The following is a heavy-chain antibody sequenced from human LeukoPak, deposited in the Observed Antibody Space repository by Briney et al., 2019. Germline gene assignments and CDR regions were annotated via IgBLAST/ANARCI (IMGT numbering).Heavy chain of an antibody. J-gene: IGHJ3*02. Sequence: GASVKVSCKASGGTFSTYAVTWVRQAPGQGLEWMGRIIPVLGIVNSAQKFQGRVASTADKSTSTAYMELSSLRSEDTAVYYCARNNYYYDSSGSRDAFDIWGQGTMVTVSS. CDR3: ARNNYYYDSSGSRDAFDI. D-gene: IGHD3-22*01. CDR2: IIPVLGIV. V-gene: IGHV1-69*04. CDR1: GGTFSTYA.